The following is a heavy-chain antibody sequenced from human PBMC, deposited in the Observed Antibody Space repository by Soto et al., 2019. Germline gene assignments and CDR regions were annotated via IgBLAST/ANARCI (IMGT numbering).Heavy chain of an antibody. CDR3: ASEAARAYYYMDV. CDR2: INAVNGNT. J-gene: IGHJ6*03. Sequence: QVQLVQSGAEVKKPGASVKVSCKASGYTFTSYAMHWVRHAPGQRLEWMGWINAVNGNTKYSQKFQGRVTITRDTSASTAYMELSSLRSEDTAVYYCASEAARAYYYMDVWGKGTTVTVSS. CDR1: GYTFTSYA. V-gene: IGHV1-3*01. D-gene: IGHD6-6*01.